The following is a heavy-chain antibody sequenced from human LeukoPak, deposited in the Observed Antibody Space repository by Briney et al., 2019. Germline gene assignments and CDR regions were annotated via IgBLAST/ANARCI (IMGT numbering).Heavy chain of an antibody. CDR2: IYHSGST. Sequence: SETLSLTCTVSGYSISSGYYWGWIRQPPGEGLEWIGSIYHSGSTYYNPSLKSRVTISVDTSKNQFSLKLSSVTAADTAVYYCARDPVSEWFGQYDAFDIWGQGTMVTVSS. CDR1: GYSISSGYY. CDR3: ARDPVSEWFGQYDAFDI. D-gene: IGHD3-10*01. J-gene: IGHJ3*02. V-gene: IGHV4-38-2*02.